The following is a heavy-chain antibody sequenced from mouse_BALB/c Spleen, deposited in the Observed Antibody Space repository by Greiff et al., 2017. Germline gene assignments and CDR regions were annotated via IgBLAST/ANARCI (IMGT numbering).Heavy chain of an antibody. CDR1: GFTFSSFG. CDR3: ARSYRYDGYFDY. CDR2: ISSGSSTI. V-gene: IGHV5-17*02. D-gene: IGHD2-14*01. J-gene: IGHJ2*01. Sequence: EVKLMESGGGLVQPGGSRKLSCAASGFTFSSFGMHWVRQAPEKGLEWVAYISSGSSTIYYADTVKGRFTISRDNPKNTLFLQMTSLRSEDTAMYYCARSYRYDGYFDYWGQGTTLTVSS.